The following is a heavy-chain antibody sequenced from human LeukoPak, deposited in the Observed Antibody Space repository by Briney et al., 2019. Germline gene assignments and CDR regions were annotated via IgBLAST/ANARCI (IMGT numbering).Heavy chain of an antibody. D-gene: IGHD4-23*01. V-gene: IGHV4-4*09. Sequence: PSETLSLTCTVSGGSISSYYWSWIRQPPGKGLEWIGYIYHSGSTDYNPSIKSRVTISVDTSKSQFSLKLTSVTAADTAVYYCATLTTVVTAYYFDYWGQGTLVTVSS. J-gene: IGHJ4*02. CDR3: ATLTTVVTAYYFDY. CDR2: IYHSGST. CDR1: GGSISSYY.